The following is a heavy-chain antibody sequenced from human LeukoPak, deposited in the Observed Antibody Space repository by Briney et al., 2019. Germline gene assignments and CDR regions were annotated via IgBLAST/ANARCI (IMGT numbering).Heavy chain of an antibody. Sequence: PSETLSLTCAVSGGSLSGYYWSWIRQPPGKGLEWIGEINHSGSTNYNPSLKSRVTISVDTSKNQFSLKLSSVTAADTAVYYCARGRAAAGISVWGQGTLVTVSS. D-gene: IGHD6-13*01. CDR3: ARGRAAAGISV. V-gene: IGHV4-34*01. CDR1: GGSLSGYY. J-gene: IGHJ4*02. CDR2: INHSGST.